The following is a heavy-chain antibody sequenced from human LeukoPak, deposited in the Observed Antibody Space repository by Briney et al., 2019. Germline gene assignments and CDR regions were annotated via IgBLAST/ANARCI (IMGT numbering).Heavy chain of an antibody. D-gene: IGHD5-12*01. CDR3: ARDPGGLRLNGYGMGV. CDR1: GYTFTGYY. Sequence: GASVKVSCKASGYTFTGYYMHWVRQAPGQGLEWMGWINPNSGGTNYAQKFQGWVTMTRDTSISTAYMELSRLRSDDMAVYYCARDPGGLRLNGYGMGVWGQGTTVTVSS. V-gene: IGHV1-2*04. CDR2: INPNSGGT. J-gene: IGHJ6*02.